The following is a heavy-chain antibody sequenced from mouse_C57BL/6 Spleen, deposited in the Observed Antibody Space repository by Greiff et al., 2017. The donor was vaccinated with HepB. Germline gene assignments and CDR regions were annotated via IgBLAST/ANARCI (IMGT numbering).Heavy chain of an antibody. Sequence: EVQLQQSGPVLVKPGASVKMSCKASGYTFTDYYMNWVKQSHGKSLEWIGVINPYNGGTSYNQKFKGKATLTVDKSSSTAYMELNSLISEDSAVYYCARRGYDYEDAMDYWGQGTSVTVSS. J-gene: IGHJ4*01. D-gene: IGHD2-4*01. CDR1: GYTFTDYY. V-gene: IGHV1-19*01. CDR2: INPYNGGT. CDR3: ARRGYDYEDAMDY.